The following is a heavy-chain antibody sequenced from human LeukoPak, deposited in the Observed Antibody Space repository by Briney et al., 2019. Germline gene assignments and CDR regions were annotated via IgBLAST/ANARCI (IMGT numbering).Heavy chain of an antibody. CDR1: EFTFSNYW. Sequence: GGSLRLSCAASEFTFSNYWMSWVRQAPGKGLEWVSAISGSGGSTYYADSVKGRFTISRDNSKNTLYLQMNSLRAEDTAVYYCAKSLGPEYYYYYGMDVWGQGTTVTVSS. D-gene: IGHD1-26*01. CDR3: AKSLGPEYYYYYGMDV. CDR2: ISGSGGST. V-gene: IGHV3-23*01. J-gene: IGHJ6*02.